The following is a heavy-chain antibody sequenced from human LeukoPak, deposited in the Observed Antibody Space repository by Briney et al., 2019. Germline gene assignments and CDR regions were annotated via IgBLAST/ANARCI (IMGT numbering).Heavy chain of an antibody. D-gene: IGHD2-15*01. V-gene: IGHV4-59*08. CDR2: IYYSGST. J-gene: IGHJ4*02. CDR3: ARLPRYCSGGSCYSATSYYFDY. CDR1: GGSISSYY. Sequence: SEILSLTCTVSGGSISSYYWSWIRQPPGKGLEWIGYIYYSGSTNYNPSLKSRVTISVDTSKNQFSLKLSSVTAADTAVYYCARLPRYCSGGSCYSATSYYFDYWGQGTLVTVSS.